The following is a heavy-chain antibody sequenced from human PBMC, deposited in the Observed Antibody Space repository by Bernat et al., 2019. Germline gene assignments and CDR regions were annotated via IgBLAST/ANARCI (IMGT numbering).Heavy chain of an antibody. CDR3: ARPYYDFWSGYYMGAFDI. CDR1: GFTFSSYA. CDR2: ISGSGGST. Sequence: EVQLVESGGGLVQPGGSLRLSCAASGFTFSSYAMSWVRQAPGKGLEWVSAISGSGGSTYYADSVKGRFTIYRDNSKNTLYLQMNSLRAEDTAVYYCARPYYDFWSGYYMGAFDIWGQGTMVTVSS. J-gene: IGHJ3*02. D-gene: IGHD3-3*01. V-gene: IGHV3-23*04.